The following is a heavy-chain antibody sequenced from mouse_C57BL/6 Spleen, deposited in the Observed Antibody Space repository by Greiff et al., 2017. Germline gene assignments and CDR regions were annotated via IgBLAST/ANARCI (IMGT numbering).Heavy chain of an antibody. D-gene: IGHD2-1*01. CDR2: IHPSDSDT. CDR1: GYTFTSYW. Sequence: QVQLQQPGAELVKPGASVKVSCKASGYTFTSYWMHWVKQRPGQGLEWIGRIHPSDSDTNYNQKFKGKATLTVDKSSTPAYMQLSSLTSEDSAVYYCAISTMDSGGTWFAYWGQGTLVTVSA. V-gene: IGHV1-74*01. J-gene: IGHJ3*01. CDR3: AISTMDSGGTWFAY.